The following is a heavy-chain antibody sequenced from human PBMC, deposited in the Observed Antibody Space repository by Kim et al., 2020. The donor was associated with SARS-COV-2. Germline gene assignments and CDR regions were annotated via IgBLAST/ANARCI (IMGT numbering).Heavy chain of an antibody. J-gene: IGHJ6*02. CDR2: IWFDGSDQ. Sequence: GGSLRLSCSASGFTFNTYGMHWVRKAPGKGLEWVAVIWFDGSDQYYADSVKGRFTISRDNSKDTLYLQMRSLRADDTAVYYCARGPHYDSWSGYSDYYYGMDVWGQGTTVTVSS. CDR1: GFTFNTYG. V-gene: IGHV3-33*01. D-gene: IGHD3-3*01. CDR3: ARGPHYDSWSGYSDYYYGMDV.